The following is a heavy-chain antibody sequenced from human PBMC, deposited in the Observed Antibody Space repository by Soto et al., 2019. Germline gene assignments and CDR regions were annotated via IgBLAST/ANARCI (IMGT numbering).Heavy chain of an antibody. V-gene: IGHV4-61*01. CDR1: GASVSSETHF. Sequence: SETLSLTCTVSGASVSSETHFWSWIRQPPGKGLEWIGYMYHSGITNSNPALKSRLTVSTDRSRNQFSLRLNSVTAADTAVYYCAREDMSGTYYVDYWGPGTQVTVS. J-gene: IGHJ4*02. D-gene: IGHD1-26*01. CDR3: AREDMSGTYYVDY. CDR2: MYHSGIT.